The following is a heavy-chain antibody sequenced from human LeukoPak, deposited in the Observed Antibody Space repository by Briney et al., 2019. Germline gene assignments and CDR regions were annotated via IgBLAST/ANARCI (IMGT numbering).Heavy chain of an antibody. V-gene: IGHV1-18*01. CDR1: GYSFTNYG. CDR2: INAFNGDR. D-gene: IGHD3-10*01. J-gene: IGHJ5*02. Sequence: ASVKVSCKASGYSFTNYGITWVRQAPGLGLEWMGWINAFNGDRDHAQKFQGRVTMTTDTSTTTAYMELRRLRSDDTAVYYCARDGSGTWSDPWGQGTLVTVSS. CDR3: ARDGSGTWSDP.